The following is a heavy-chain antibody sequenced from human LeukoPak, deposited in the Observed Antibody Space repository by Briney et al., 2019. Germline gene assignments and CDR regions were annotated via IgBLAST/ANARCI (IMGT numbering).Heavy chain of an antibody. Sequence: SETLSLTCTVSGDSLSSYYWSWIRQPPGKGLEWIGYIYHSGSTYYNPSLKSRVTISVDRSKNQFSLKLSSVTAADTAVYYCARDVGKDADAFDIWGQGTVVTVSS. CDR3: ARDVGKDADAFDI. J-gene: IGHJ3*02. CDR1: GDSLSSYY. CDR2: IYHSGST. V-gene: IGHV4-59*12. D-gene: IGHD3-10*01.